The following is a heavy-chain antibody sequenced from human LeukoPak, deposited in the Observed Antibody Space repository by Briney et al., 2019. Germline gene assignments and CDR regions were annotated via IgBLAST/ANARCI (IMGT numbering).Heavy chain of an antibody. J-gene: IGHJ4*02. D-gene: IGHD2-8*02. CDR2: ICTSDSDT. V-gene: IGHV5-51*01. Sequence: GAPLQISCKGSGSFFTSYWIGWGRALPGKGLEWMWIICTSDSDTRYSPSFQGQVIISAEKSTSTAYLQWSSLKASDNAMYYCARPKNRYWYFDYWGQGTLVSVSS. CDR3: ARPKNRYWYFDY. CDR1: GSFFTSYW.